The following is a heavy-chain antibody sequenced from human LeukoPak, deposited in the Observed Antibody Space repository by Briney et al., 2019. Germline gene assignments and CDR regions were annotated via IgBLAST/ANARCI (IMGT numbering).Heavy chain of an antibody. D-gene: IGHD3-22*01. CDR3: ARVGPYHYDSSGFAAFDI. J-gene: IGHJ3*02. Sequence: SETLSLTCTVSGGSISSYYWSWIRQPPGKGLGWIGYIYYSGSTNYNPSLKSRVTISVDTSKNQFSLKVSSVTAADTAVYYCARVGPYHYDSSGFAAFDIWGQGTMVTVSS. CDR2: IYYSGST. V-gene: IGHV4-59*13. CDR1: GGSISSYY.